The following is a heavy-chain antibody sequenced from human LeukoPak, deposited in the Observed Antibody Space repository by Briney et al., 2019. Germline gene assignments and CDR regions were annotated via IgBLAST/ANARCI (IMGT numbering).Heavy chain of an antibody. CDR2: IYWDDDK. Sequence: SGPTLVNPTQTLTLTCTFSGFSLSTSGVGVGWIRQPPGKALEWLALIYWDDDKRYSPSLKSGLTITKDTSKNQVVLTMTNMDPVDTATYYCAHRLVAAAGPFPGFDYWGQGTLVTVSS. V-gene: IGHV2-5*02. CDR3: AHRLVAAAGPFPGFDY. D-gene: IGHD6-13*01. J-gene: IGHJ4*02. CDR1: GFSLSTSGVG.